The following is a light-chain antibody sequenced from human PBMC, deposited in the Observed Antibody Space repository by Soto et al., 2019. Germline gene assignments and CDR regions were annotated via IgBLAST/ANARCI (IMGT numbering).Light chain of an antibody. CDR3: SSYSSSGTLYV. Sequence: QSALTQPASVSGSPGQSITISCTGSSSDVGDYDYVAWYQQHPDNAPKLMIFDVSSRPSGVSNRFSGSKSGSTASLTISGLQAEDEADYFCSSYSSSGTLYVFGTGTKLTVL. V-gene: IGLV2-14*03. CDR2: DVS. J-gene: IGLJ1*01. CDR1: SSDVGDYDY.